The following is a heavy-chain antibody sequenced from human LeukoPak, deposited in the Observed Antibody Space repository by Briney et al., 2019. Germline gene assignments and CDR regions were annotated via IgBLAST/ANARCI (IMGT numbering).Heavy chain of an antibody. CDR3: ARSPSGWYGDY. D-gene: IGHD6-19*01. Sequence: GASVKVSCKASGYTFTDYYMHWVRQAPGQGLEWIGRINPNSGGTSSARKFQGRVTVTRDTSISTVYMELSRLTSDDTAVCYCARSPSGWYGDYWGQGTLVTVSS. CDR2: INPNSGGT. J-gene: IGHJ4*02. CDR1: GYTFTDYY. V-gene: IGHV1-2*06.